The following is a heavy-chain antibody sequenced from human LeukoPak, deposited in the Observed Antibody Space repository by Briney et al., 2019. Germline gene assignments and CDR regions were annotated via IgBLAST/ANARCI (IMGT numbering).Heavy chain of an antibody. D-gene: IGHD4-11*01. CDR2: IKGDGGER. CDR3: ARDHDYTFDY. Sequence: TGGSLRLSCTASGFTFSIYWMSWVRQAPGKGLEWVANIKGDGGERYYVDSVKGRFTISRDNAKNSLYLQMNSLRAEDTAIYYCARDHDYTFDYWGQGTLVPVSS. J-gene: IGHJ4*02. V-gene: IGHV3-7*01. CDR1: GFTFSIYW.